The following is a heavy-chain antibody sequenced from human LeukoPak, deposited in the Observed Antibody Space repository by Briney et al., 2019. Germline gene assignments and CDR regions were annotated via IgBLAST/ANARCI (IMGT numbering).Heavy chain of an antibody. CDR3: ARRSSTWYFDY. CDR1: GGSISSYY. D-gene: IGHD6-13*01. CDR2: IYYSGST. V-gene: IGHV4-59*01. J-gene: IGHJ4*02. Sequence: SETLSLTCTVSGGSISSYYWSWIRQPPGKGLEWIGYIYYSGSTNYNPSLKSRVTISKDTSKNHFSLNLTSVSAADTAVYYCARRSSTWYFDYWGQGTLVTVSS.